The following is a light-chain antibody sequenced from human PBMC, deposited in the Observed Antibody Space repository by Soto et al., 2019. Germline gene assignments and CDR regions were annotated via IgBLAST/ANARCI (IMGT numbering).Light chain of an antibody. CDR3: LQDASSLIT. Sequence: KAKLNCEASQSVSSSYLAWYQQKRGQAPRLLIYGASRRATGISERYGGSGSGTDFTLSISRLVPEEVAVCYSLQDASSLITFGSGPRMEIK. CDR2: GAS. J-gene: IGKJ5*01. V-gene: IGKV3-20*01. CDR1: QSVSSSY.